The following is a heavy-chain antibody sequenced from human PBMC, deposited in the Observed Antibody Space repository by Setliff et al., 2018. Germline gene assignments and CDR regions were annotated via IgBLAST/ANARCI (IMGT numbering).Heavy chain of an antibody. D-gene: IGHD6-19*01. J-gene: IGHJ6*03. Sequence: TSETLSLTCTVSGGSVNSGYDNWNWLRQPAGKGLEWIGHINRRGSTNFTPSLKSRVTISLDTSKNQFSLNLTSVTAADTAVYYCARATSAWYSAYYYYMDVWGKGTTVTVSS. V-gene: IGHV4-61*09. CDR2: INRRGST. CDR3: ARATSAWYSAYYYYMDV. CDR1: GGSVNSGYDN.